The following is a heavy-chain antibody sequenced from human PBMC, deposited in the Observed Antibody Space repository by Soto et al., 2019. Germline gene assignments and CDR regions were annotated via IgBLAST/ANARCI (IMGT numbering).Heavy chain of an antibody. CDR1: GFTFSSYG. V-gene: IGHV3-33*03. CDR3: ARSYRTFDY. CDR2: IWYDGSNK. J-gene: IGHJ4*02. Sequence: PGGSLRLSCAASGFTFSSYGMHWVRQAPGKGLEWVAVIWYDGSNKYYADSVKGRFTISRDNAKNSLYLQMNSLSAEDTAVYYCARSYRTFDYWGQGTLVTVSS. D-gene: IGHD3-10*01.